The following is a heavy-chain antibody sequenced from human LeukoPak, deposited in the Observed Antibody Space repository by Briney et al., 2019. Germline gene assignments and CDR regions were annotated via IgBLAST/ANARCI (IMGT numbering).Heavy chain of an antibody. CDR1: AYTFTNYP. V-gene: IGHV1-18*01. D-gene: IGHD4/OR15-4a*01. CDR2: ISPYNDNT. J-gene: IGHJ4*02. CDR3: AICYGAKSHYFDY. Sequence: ASVKVSCKASAYTFTNYPINWVRQAPGQGLEWMGWISPYNDNTNYAQNLQGRVTMTTDTSTSTAYMELRSLRSDDTAVYYCAICYGAKSHYFDYWGQGTLVTVSS.